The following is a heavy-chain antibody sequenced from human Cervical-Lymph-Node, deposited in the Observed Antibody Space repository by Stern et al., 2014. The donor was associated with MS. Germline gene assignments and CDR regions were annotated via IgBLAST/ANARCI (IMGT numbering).Heavy chain of an antibody. V-gene: IGHV5-51*03. CDR3: ARRGHGYMGIDY. Sequence: EVQLVQSGAEVRKPGESLRISCEVSGYRFTNNWIGWVHQVPGKGLEWMGIIYPGDSETRYSPSFQGQVTILVDKSNSITYLQWSSLKASDTAIYYCARRGHGYMGIDYWGQGTLVTVSS. D-gene: IGHD1-1*01. J-gene: IGHJ4*02. CDR2: IYPGDSET. CDR1: GYRFTNNW.